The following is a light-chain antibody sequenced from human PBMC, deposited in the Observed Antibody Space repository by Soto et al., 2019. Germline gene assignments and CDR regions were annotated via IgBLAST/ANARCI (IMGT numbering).Light chain of an antibody. J-gene: IGKJ1*01. Sequence: DIQMTQSPSSLSASVGDRVTITCQASQDISNYLNWYQQKPGKAPKLLIYKASTLKSGVPSRFSGSGSGTEFTLTISSLQPDDFATYYCQHYNSYSEAFGQGTKVGIK. V-gene: IGKV1-5*03. CDR2: KAS. CDR1: QDISNY. CDR3: QHYNSYSEA.